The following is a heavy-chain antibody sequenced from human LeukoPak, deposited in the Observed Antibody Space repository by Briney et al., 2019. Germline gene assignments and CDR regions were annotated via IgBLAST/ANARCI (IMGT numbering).Heavy chain of an antibody. CDR3: ARGPDSSPFDY. CDR2: INHSGST. J-gene: IGHJ4*02. CDR1: GGSFSGYY. V-gene: IGHV4-34*01. Sequence: SETLSLTCAVYGGSFSGYYWSWIRQPPGKGLEWIGEINHSGSTNYNPSLKSRVTISVDTAKNQFSLKLSSVTAADTAVYYCARGPDSSPFDYWGQGTLVTVSS. D-gene: IGHD3-22*01.